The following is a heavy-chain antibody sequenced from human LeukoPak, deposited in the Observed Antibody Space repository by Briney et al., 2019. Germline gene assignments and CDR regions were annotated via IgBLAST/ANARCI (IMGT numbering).Heavy chain of an antibody. CDR2: INHSGST. Sequence: TSSETLSLTCAVYGGSFSGYYWSWIRQPPGKGLEWIGEINHSGSTNYNPSLKSRVTISVDTSKNQFSLKLSSVTAADTAVYYCARVVRGIAVAGPVDYWGQGTLVTVSS. V-gene: IGHV4-34*01. J-gene: IGHJ4*02. CDR3: ARVVRGIAVAGPVDY. CDR1: GGSFSGYY. D-gene: IGHD6-19*01.